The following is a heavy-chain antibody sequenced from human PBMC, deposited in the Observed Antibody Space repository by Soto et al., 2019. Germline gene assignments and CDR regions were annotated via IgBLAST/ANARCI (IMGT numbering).Heavy chain of an antibody. CDR2: IHSGGEYA. CDR3: ATDGAACDVMGV. V-gene: IGHV3-21*01. Sequence: EVQLVESGGCRVKPGGSLRLTCAASGLTFSNYGMNWVRQAPGKGLEWVSSIHSGGEYADYADSVKGRLTISRDNAKNSLFLQLDSLRVDDTAVYYCATDGAACDVMGVWGQGTTVTVSS. CDR1: GLTFSNYG. J-gene: IGHJ6*02. D-gene: IGHD6-13*01.